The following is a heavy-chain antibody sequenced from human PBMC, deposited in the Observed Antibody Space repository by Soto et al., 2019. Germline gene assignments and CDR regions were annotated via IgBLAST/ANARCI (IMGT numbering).Heavy chain of an antibody. CDR3: AKVTYCGGDCYSDYYYYGMDV. CDR2: ISGSGGST. V-gene: IGHV3-23*01. D-gene: IGHD2-21*02. J-gene: IGHJ6*02. Sequence: GGALRLSCAASGFTFISYAMSWVRQAPGKGLEWVSAISGSGGSTYYADSVKGRFTISRDNSKNTLYLQMNSLRAEDTAVYYCAKVTYCGGDCYSDYYYYGMDVWGQGTTVTVSS. CDR1: GFTFISYA.